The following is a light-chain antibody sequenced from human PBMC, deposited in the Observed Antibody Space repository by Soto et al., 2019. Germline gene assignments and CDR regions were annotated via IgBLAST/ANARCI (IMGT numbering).Light chain of an antibody. CDR3: QQYTNWPLT. CDR2: DAS. V-gene: IGKV3-15*01. J-gene: IGKJ4*01. CDR1: HIVSNN. Sequence: EIVLTQSPATLSVSPGERATLSCRASHIVSNNLAWYQQKPGQAPRLLMYDASTRATGIPARFSGSGSGTEFTLTISSLQSEDFAVYYCQQYTNWPLTFGGGTKVEIK.